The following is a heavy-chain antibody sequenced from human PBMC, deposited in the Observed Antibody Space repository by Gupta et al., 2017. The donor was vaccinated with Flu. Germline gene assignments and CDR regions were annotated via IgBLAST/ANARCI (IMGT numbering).Heavy chain of an antibody. CDR3: ARGHWDT. Sequence: CAARGSTGSGYEFSGGGMAPVKGLEWVSYISRTAVTYDADSVRGRFTISRDNSKNAVDLQMDTRRGEDTASYYCARGHWDTWGQGTQVTVSS. CDR2: ISRTAVT. J-gene: IGHJ5*02. V-gene: IGHV3-48*03. CDR1: GSTGSGYE.